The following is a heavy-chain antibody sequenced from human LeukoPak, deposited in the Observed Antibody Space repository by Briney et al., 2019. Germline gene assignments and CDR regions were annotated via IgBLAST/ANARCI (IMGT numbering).Heavy chain of an antibody. CDR2: INAGNGNT. V-gene: IGHV1-3*01. D-gene: IGHD1-26*01. Sequence: ASVKVSCKASGYTFTSYAMHWVRQAPGQRLEWMGWINAGNGNTKYSQKFQGRVTITRDTSASTAYMELSSLRSEDTAVYYCARAPGGSYTADYGMDVWGQGTLVTVSS. J-gene: IGHJ6*02. CDR1: GYTFTSYA. CDR3: ARAPGGSYTADYGMDV.